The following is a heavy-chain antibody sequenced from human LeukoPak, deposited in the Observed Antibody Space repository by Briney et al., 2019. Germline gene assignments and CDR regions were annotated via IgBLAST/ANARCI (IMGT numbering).Heavy chain of an antibody. Sequence: KPGESLKISCKGSGYSFTSYWIGWVRQMPGKGLEWVGIIYPGDSDTRYSPSFQGQVTISADKSISTYYLQWSSMKASDTAMYYCARAWRSGWFYGRIYYWGQGTLVTVSS. CDR1: GYSFTSYW. J-gene: IGHJ4*02. CDR2: IYPGDSDT. V-gene: IGHV5-51*03. D-gene: IGHD6-19*01. CDR3: ARAWRSGWFYGRIYY.